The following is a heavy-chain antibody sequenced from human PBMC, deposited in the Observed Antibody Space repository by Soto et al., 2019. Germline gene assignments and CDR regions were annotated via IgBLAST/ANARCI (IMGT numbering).Heavy chain of an antibody. D-gene: IGHD1-26*01. CDR3: AKGGAIVAAGTRVYLYNAMDV. J-gene: IGHJ6*02. CDR1: GYTFTGYY. Sequence: QVQLVQSGTEVKRPGDSVKVSCKASGYTFTGYYVHWVRQAPGQGLEWMGWINPNSGDTYLAQRFQGRVTMNRDRSIGTAYMELRGLTSDDTAEYYCAKGGAIVAAGTRVYLYNAMDVWDQGTTVTVSS. CDR2: INPNSGDT. V-gene: IGHV1-2*02.